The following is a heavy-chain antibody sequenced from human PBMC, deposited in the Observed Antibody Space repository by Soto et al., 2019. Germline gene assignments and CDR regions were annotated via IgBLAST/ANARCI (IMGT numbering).Heavy chain of an antibody. J-gene: IGHJ4*02. CDR1: GFTFSSYS. Sequence: EVQLVESGGGLVKPGGSLRLSCAASGFTFSSYSMNWVRRAPGKGLEWVSSISSSSSYIYYADSVKGRFTISRDNAKNSLYLQMNSLSAEDSAVYYCARVGGQLVPGFYYWGQGTLVTVSS. CDR3: ARVGGQLVPGFYY. D-gene: IGHD6-6*01. V-gene: IGHV3-21*01. CDR2: ISSSSSYI.